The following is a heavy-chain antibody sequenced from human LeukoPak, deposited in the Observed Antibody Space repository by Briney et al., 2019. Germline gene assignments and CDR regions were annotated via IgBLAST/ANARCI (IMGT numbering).Heavy chain of an antibody. D-gene: IGHD5-24*01. CDR1: GGTFSSYA. Sequence: ASVKVSCKASGGTFSSYAISWVRQAPGQGLEWMGGIIPIFGTANYAQKLQGRVTITADKSTSTAYMELSSLRSEDTAVYYCARTGDGSDYFDYWGQGTLVTVSS. J-gene: IGHJ4*02. CDR3: ARTGDGSDYFDY. CDR2: IIPIFGTA. V-gene: IGHV1-69*06.